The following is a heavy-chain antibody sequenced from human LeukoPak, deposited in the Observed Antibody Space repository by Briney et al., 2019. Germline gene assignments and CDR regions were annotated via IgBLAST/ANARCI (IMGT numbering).Heavy chain of an antibody. Sequence: SETLSLACTVSGGSISINYWTWIRQSAGKGLEWIGRIYSTGNTNYNPSLQSRVAMSIDASKNQFSLRLTSVTAADTAVYYCAAALGSTSQPAYWGQGTLVTVSS. J-gene: IGHJ4*02. CDR3: AAALGSTSQPAY. CDR2: IYSTGNT. V-gene: IGHV4-4*07. CDR1: GGSISINY. D-gene: IGHD2-2*01.